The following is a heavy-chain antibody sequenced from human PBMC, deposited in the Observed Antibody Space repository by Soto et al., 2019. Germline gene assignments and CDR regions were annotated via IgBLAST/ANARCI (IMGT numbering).Heavy chain of an antibody. J-gene: IGHJ4*02. CDR3: ARGGTSRPDY. CDR2: ISSSNRSTI. V-gene: IGHV3-48*01. Sequence: EVQLVESGGGLVQPGGSLRLSCVASGFTFSSYGMDWVRQAPGKGLEWVSYISSSNRSTISYADSVKGRFTISRDNAKNSLYLQMNSLSVEDTAVNYCARGGTSRPDYWGQGTLVTVSS. D-gene: IGHD6-6*01. CDR1: GFTFSSYG.